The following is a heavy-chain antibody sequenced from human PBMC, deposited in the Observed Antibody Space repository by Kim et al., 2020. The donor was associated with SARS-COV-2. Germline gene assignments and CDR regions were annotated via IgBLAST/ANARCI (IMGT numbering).Heavy chain of an antibody. D-gene: IGHD3-22*01. CDR1: GGSISSSSYY. CDR3: ARGGKYYYDSSARIYSLDY. V-gene: IGHV4-39*07. CDR2: IYYSGST. J-gene: IGHJ4*02. Sequence: SETLSLTCTVSGGSISSSSYYWGWIRQPPGKGLEWIGSIYYSGSTYYNPSLKSRVTISVDTSKNQFSLKLSSVTAADTAVYYCARGGKYYYDSSARIYSLDYWGQGTLVTVSS.